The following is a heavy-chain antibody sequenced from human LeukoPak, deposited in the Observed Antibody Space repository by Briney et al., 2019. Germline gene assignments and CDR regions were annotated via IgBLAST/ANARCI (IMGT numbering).Heavy chain of an antibody. D-gene: IGHD3-10*01. J-gene: IGHJ6*03. CDR3: ARHGRYYGSGSYYNGYYYYMDV. CDR1: GYSFTSYW. V-gene: IGHV5-51*01. Sequence: GESLKISCKGSGYSFTSYWIGWVRQMPGKGLEWMGIIYPGDSDTRYSPSFQGQVTISADKSISTAYLQWSSLKASDTAMYYCARHGRYYGSGSYYNGYYYYMDVWGKGTTVTISS. CDR2: IYPGDSDT.